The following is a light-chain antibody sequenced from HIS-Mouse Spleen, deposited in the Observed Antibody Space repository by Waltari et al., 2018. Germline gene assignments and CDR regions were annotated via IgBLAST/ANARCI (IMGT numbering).Light chain of an antibody. J-gene: IGKJ4*01. Sequence: DVVMTQSPLSLPVTLGQPASISCRSSQSLVHSDGNTYLNWFQQRPSQSPRRLIYKVSNRDSGVPDRDSGSGSGTDFTLKISRVEAEDVGVYYCMQGTHWLTFGGGTKVEIK. V-gene: IGKV2-30*02. CDR3: MQGTHWLT. CDR2: KVS. CDR1: QSLVHSDGNTY.